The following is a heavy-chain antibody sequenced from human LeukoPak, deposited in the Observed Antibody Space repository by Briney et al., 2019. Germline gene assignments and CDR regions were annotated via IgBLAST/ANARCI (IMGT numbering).Heavy chain of an antibody. CDR1: GFNFSSYS. V-gene: IGHV3-21*01. D-gene: IGHD6-13*01. CDR3: ASWDSSSPRPMDV. J-gene: IGHJ6*02. CDR2: ISSSSCYI. Sequence: GGSLRLSCAPSGFNFSSYSMHWVRPAPPKGLDWVSSISSSSCYIYYADSLQGRFTSSRDNAQSSLYLQMNSLRAEDTAVYYCASWDSSSPRPMDVGGQGTTVTVSS.